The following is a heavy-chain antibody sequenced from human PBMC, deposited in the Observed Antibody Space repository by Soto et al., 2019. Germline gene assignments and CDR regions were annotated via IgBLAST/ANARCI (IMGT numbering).Heavy chain of an antibody. CDR1: GFTFSSYA. J-gene: IGHJ3*02. D-gene: IGHD3-22*01. CDR3: ARDFYYDSSGPDPDAFDI. CDR2: ISYDGSNK. V-gene: IGHV3-30-3*01. Sequence: GGSLRLSCAASGFTFSSYAMHWVRQAPGKGLEWVAVISYDGSNKYYADSVKGRFTISRDNSKNTLYLQMNSLRAEDTAVYYCARDFYYDSSGPDPDAFDIWGQGTMVTVSS.